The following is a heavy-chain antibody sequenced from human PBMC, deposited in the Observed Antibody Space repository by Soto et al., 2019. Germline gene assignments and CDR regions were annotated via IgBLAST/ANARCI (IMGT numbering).Heavy chain of an antibody. J-gene: IGHJ2*01. CDR2: INAGNGNT. D-gene: IGHD1-26*01. CDR1: GYTFTNYA. Sequence: QVQLVQSGAEVKKPGASVKVSCKASGYTFTNYAMHWVRQAPGQRLEWMGWINAGNGNTKYSQKFQGRVTITRDTSASTADMEPSSLRSEDTAVYYCARGGSLYWYFDLWGRGTLVTVSS. CDR3: ARGGSLYWYFDL. V-gene: IGHV1-3*01.